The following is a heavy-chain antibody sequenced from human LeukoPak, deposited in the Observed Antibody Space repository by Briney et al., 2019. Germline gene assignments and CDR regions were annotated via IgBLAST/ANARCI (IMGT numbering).Heavy chain of an antibody. J-gene: IGHJ6*03. V-gene: IGHV1-8*01. CDR3: ARAPEWGKSNYYYYMDV. CDR1: GYTFTSYD. CDR2: MNPNSGNT. Sequence: ASVKVSCKTSGYTFTSYDINWVRQATGQGLEWTGWMNPNSGNTGYAQKLQGRVTMTRNTSISTAYMELSSLRSEDTAVYYCARAPEWGKSNYYYYMDVWGKGTTVTVSS. D-gene: IGHD1-26*01.